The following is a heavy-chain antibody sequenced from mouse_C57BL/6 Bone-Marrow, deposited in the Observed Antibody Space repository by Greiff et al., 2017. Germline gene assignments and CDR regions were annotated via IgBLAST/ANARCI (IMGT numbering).Heavy chain of an antibody. D-gene: IGHD1-1*01. CDR1: GFTFSSYT. J-gene: IGHJ1*03. CDR3: ARQVTTVLATKYFDV. Sequence: EVHLVESGGGLVKPGGSLKLSCAASGFTFSSYTMSWVRQTPEKRLQWVAAISGGGGNTYYPDSVKGRFTISRDNAKNLLYLQMSSLRSEDTALYYSARQVTTVLATKYFDVWGTGTTVTVSS. CDR2: ISGGGGNT. V-gene: IGHV5-9*01.